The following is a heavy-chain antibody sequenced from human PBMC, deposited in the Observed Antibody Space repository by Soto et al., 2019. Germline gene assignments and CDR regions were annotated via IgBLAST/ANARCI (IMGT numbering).Heavy chain of an antibody. D-gene: IGHD6-25*01. CDR1: GGSISSSNW. CDR3: AGHSSGLDYYYGMDV. Sequence: QVQLQESGPGLVKPSGTLSLTCAVSGGSISSSNWWSWVRQPPGKGLEWIGEIYHSGSTNYNPSLKSPVTLSVVTSKNKCAQKVSSLTAADTAVYYSAGHSSGLDYYYGMDVWGRGTTVTVSS. J-gene: IGHJ6*02. CDR2: IYHSGST. V-gene: IGHV4-4*02.